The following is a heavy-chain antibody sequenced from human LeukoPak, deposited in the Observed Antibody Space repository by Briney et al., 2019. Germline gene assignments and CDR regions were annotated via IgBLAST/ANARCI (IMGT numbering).Heavy chain of an antibody. CDR1: GFTFSSYN. D-gene: IGHD1-26*01. Sequence: GGSLRLSCAASGFTFSSYNMNWVRQAPGKGLEWVSSISSSSSYIYYAAPVKGRFTISRDNAKNTLYLQMNSLRAEDTAVYYCAKSLGAPDDYWGQGTLVTVSS. V-gene: IGHV3-21*01. J-gene: IGHJ4*02. CDR3: AKSLGAPDDY. CDR2: ISSSSSYI.